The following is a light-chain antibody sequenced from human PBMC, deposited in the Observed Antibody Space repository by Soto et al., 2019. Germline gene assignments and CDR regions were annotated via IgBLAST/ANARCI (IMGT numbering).Light chain of an antibody. CDR1: STDVGSYNY. V-gene: IGLV2-8*01. J-gene: IGLJ1*01. Sequence: QSVLTQPPSASGSPGQSVTISCTGTSTDVGSYNYVSWYQRHPGKAPKLIIYEVNKRPSGVPDRFSGSKSGNTASLTVSGLQAEDDADYYCSSYLNYNSEVFGTGTKLTVL. CDR2: EVN. CDR3: SSYLNYNSEV.